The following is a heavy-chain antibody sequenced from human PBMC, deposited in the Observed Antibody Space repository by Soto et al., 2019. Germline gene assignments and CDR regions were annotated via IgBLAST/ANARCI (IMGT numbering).Heavy chain of an antibody. V-gene: IGHV3-48*01. Sequence: GRSLRLSCAASGFTFSSYSMNWVRQAPGKGLEWVSYISSSSSTIYYADSVKGRFTISRDNAKNSLYLQMNSLRAEDTAVYYCARAGIVVVPAAPSSIDYWGQGTLVTVSS. CDR2: ISSSSSTI. CDR3: ARAGIVVVPAAPSSIDY. J-gene: IGHJ4*02. D-gene: IGHD2-2*01. CDR1: GFTFSSYS.